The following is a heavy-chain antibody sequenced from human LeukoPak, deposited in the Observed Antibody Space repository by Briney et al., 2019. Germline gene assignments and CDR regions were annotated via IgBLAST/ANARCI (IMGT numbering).Heavy chain of an antibody. V-gene: IGHV1-3*01. CDR3: ARESRVRYSYGYCY. J-gene: IGHJ4*02. D-gene: IGHD5-18*01. CDR1: GYTFTIYA. CDR2: INAGNGNT. Sequence: ASVTVSCKASGYTFTIYAMHWVRQAPGQRLEWMGWINAGNGNTKYSQKFQGRVTITRDTSASTAYMELSSLRSEDTAVYYCARESRVRYSYGYCYWGQGTLVTVSS.